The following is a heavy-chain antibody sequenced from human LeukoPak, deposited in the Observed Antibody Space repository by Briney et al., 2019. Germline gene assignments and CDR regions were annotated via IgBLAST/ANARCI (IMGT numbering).Heavy chain of an antibody. D-gene: IGHD6-19*01. CDR3: ASAPSSPGWFDP. Sequence: TSETLSLTCAVSGGSISSSNWWSWVRQPPGKGLEWIGEIYHSGSTNYNPSLKSRVTISVDKSKNQFSLKLSSVTAADTAVYYCASAPSSPGWFDPWGQGTLVTVSS. V-gene: IGHV4-4*02. CDR2: IYHSGST. J-gene: IGHJ5*02. CDR1: GGSISSSNW.